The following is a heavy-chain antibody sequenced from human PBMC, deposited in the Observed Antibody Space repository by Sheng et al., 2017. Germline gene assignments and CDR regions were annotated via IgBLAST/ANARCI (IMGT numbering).Heavy chain of an antibody. Sequence: EVQLVESGGGLIQPGGSLRLSCAASGFTVSSNYMSWVRQAPGKGLEWVSVIYSGGSTYYADSVKGRFTISRDNSKNTLYLQMNSLRAEDTAVYYCARERNFGSGGIDYWGQGTLVTVSS. D-gene: IGHD3-10*01. V-gene: IGHV3-53*01. CDR3: ARERNFGSGGIDY. CDR1: GFTVSSNY. J-gene: IGHJ4*02. CDR2: IYSGGST.